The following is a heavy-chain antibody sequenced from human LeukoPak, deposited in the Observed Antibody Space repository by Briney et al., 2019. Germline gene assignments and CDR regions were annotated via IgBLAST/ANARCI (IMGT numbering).Heavy chain of an antibody. CDR3: ARGYDFWSS. Sequence: PSETLSLTCAVYGGSFSGYYWSWIRQPPGKGLEWIGEINHSGSTNYNPSLKSRVTISVDTSKNQFSLKLSSVTAADTAVYYCARGYDFWSSWGQGTLVTVSS. CDR2: INHSGST. CDR1: GGSFSGYY. V-gene: IGHV4-34*01. D-gene: IGHD3-3*01. J-gene: IGHJ5*02.